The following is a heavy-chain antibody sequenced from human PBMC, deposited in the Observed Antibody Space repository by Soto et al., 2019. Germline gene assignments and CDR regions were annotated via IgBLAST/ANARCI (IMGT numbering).Heavy chain of an antibody. J-gene: IGHJ5*02. Sequence: SETLSLTCTVSGASIRSTDYYWSWIRQAPGKGLEWIGYVYYTGSTYYNPSLMSRLTISVDTSKNQFSLKLTSVTAAETAVYYCVRTARQGAVAPHWFDRWGQGTQFTVSS. V-gene: IGHV4-30-4*01. D-gene: IGHD2-21*02. CDR3: VRTARQGAVAPHWFDR. CDR2: VYYTGST. CDR1: GASIRSTDYY.